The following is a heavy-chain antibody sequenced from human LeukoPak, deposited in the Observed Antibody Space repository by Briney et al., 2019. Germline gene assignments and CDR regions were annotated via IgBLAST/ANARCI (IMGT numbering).Heavy chain of an antibody. CDR3: ARDLKEGSRAVDY. J-gene: IGHJ4*02. CDR2: IIPILGIA. CDR1: GGTFSSYA. Sequence: SVKVSCKASGGTFSSYAISWVRQAPGQGLEWMGRIIPILGIANYAQKFQGRVTITADKSTSTAYMELSSLRSEDTAVYYCARDLKEGSRAVDYWGQGTLVTVSS. D-gene: IGHD6-13*01. V-gene: IGHV1-69*04.